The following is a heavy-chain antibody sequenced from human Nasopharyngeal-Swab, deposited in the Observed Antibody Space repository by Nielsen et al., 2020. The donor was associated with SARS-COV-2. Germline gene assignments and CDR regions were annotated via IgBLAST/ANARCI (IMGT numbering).Heavy chain of an antibody. Sequence: GESLKISCAASGFTFSSYPMSWVRQAPGKGLEWVSAIRGSGGSTYYADSVKGRFTISRDNSKNTLYLQMNSLRDEDTDVYYCAKNRVYYYYCMDVWGQGSTVTVSS. CDR3: AKNRVYYYYCMDV. CDR1: GFTFSSYP. CDR2: IRGSGGST. V-gene: IGHV3-23*01. J-gene: IGHJ6*02.